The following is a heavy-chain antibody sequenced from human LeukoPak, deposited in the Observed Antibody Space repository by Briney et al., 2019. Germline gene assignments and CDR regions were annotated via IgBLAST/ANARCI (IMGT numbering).Heavy chain of an antibody. J-gene: IGHJ4*02. CDR2: ISAYNGNT. V-gene: IGHV1-18*01. CDR1: GGTFSSYA. Sequence: EASVKVSCKASGGTFSSYAISWVRQAPGQGLEWMGWISAYNGNTNYAQKLQGRVTMTTDTSTSTAYMELRSLRSDDTAVYYCARGVWGLPDYWGQGTLVTVSS. D-gene: IGHD4-11*01. CDR3: ARGVWGLPDY.